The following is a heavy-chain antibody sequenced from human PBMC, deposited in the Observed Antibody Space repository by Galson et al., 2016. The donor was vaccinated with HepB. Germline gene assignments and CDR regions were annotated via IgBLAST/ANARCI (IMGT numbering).Heavy chain of an antibody. CDR1: GGSISSSSYY. CDR3: ARRASSSYSSGMDV. J-gene: IGHJ6*02. D-gene: IGHD6-6*01. CDR2: IHYSGRT. V-gene: IGHV4-39*01. Sequence: TLSLTCTVSGGSISSSSYYWGWIRQPPGKGLEWIGSIHYSGRTYHNPSLKSRVTISVDTSKNQFSLKVSSVTAADTAVYYCARRASSSYSSGMDVWGQGTTVTVSS.